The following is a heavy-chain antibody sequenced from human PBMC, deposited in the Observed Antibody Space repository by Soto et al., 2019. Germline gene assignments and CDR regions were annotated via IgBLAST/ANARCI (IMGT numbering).Heavy chain of an antibody. CDR1: GFTFGDYA. CDR3: TISIAAATFDP. J-gene: IGHJ5*02. V-gene: IGHV3-49*03. D-gene: IGHD6-13*01. Sequence: GGSLRLSCTASGFTFGDYAMSWFRQAPGKGLEWVGFIRSKAYGGTTEYAASVKGRFTISRDDPKSIAYLQMNSLKTEDTAVYYCTISIAAATFDPWGQGTLVTVSP. CDR2: IRSKAYGGTT.